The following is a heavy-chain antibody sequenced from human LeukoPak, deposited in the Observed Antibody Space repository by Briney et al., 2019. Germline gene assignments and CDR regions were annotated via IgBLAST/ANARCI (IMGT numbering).Heavy chain of an antibody. D-gene: IGHD2-15*01. CDR1: GYSFTSYW. V-gene: IGHV5-51*01. J-gene: IGHJ6*03. CDR2: IYPGDSDT. CDR3: ARVLRYCSGGNCYSGGLGYMDV. Sequence: GEALKISCKGSGYSFTSYWIGLVRQMPGKGLEWIGSIYPGDSDTIYSPSFQGQVNISADKSITTAYLQWSSLKASDTAVYYCARVLRYCSGGNCYSGGLGYMDVWGKGTTVTIAS.